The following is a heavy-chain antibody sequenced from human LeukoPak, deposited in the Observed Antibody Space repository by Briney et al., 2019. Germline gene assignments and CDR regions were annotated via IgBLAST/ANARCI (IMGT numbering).Heavy chain of an antibody. J-gene: IGHJ6*03. CDR1: GFTFDDYG. CDR3: ARVLRYCSGGNCYSGGLGYMDV. CDR2: INWNGGST. D-gene: IGHD2-15*01. V-gene: IGHV3-20*04. Sequence: GGSLRLSCAASGFTFDDYGMSWVRQAPGKGLEWVSGINWNGGSTGYADSVKGRFTISRDNAKNSLYLQMNSLRAEDTAVYYCARVLRYCSGGNCYSGGLGYMDVWGKGTAVTISS.